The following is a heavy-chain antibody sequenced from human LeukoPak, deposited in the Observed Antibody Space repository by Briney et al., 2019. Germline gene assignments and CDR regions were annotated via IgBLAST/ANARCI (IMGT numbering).Heavy chain of an antibody. V-gene: IGHV1-18*01. CDR2: ISAYNGNT. J-gene: IGHJ6*02. CDR1: GYTFTSYG. D-gene: IGHD5-18*01. Sequence: ASVKVSCKASGYTFTSYGISWVRQAPGQGLEWMGWISAYNGNTNYAQKLQGRVTMTTDTSTSTAYMELRSLRSDDTAVYYCARDYLNSYGHIYYYYGMDVWGQGTTVTVSS. CDR3: ARDYLNSYGHIYYYYGMDV.